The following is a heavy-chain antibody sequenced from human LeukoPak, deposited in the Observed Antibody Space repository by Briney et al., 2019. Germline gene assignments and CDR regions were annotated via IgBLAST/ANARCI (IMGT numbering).Heavy chain of an antibody. Sequence: GGSLRLSRAASGFTFSSYAMSWVRQAPGKGLEWVSAISGSGGSTYYADSVKGRFTISRDNSKNTLYLQMNSLRAEDTAVYYCAKDFSYSSSWYSDYWGQGTLVTVSS. J-gene: IGHJ4*02. V-gene: IGHV3-23*01. CDR1: GFTFSSYA. D-gene: IGHD6-13*01. CDR2: ISGSGGST. CDR3: AKDFSYSSSWYSDY.